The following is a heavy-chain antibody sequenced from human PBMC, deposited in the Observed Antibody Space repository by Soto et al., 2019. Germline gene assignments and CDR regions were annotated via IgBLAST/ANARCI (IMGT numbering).Heavy chain of an antibody. Sequence: GESLKISCTGSGYNFTSYWIGWVRQMPGKGLEWMGIIYPGDSDTRYSPSFQGQVTISADKSISTAYLQWSSLKASDTAMYYCARLNYYDSSGYPDYWGQGTLVTVSS. V-gene: IGHV5-51*01. CDR3: ARLNYYDSSGYPDY. CDR1: GYNFTSYW. CDR2: IYPGDSDT. D-gene: IGHD3-22*01. J-gene: IGHJ4*02.